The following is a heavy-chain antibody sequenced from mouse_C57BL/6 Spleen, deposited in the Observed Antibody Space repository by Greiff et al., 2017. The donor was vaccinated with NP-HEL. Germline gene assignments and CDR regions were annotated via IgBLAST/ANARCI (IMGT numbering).Heavy chain of an antibody. CDR2: IRNKANGYTT. V-gene: IGHV7-3*01. CDR1: GFTFTDYY. Sequence: EVKLVESGGGLVQPGGSLSLSCAASGFTFTDYYMSWVRQPPGKALEWLGFIRNKANGYTTEYSASVKGRFTISRDNSQSILYLQMNALRAEDSATYYCARSAVSSYVDYWGQGTTLTVSS. CDR3: ARSAVSSYVDY. D-gene: IGHD1-1*01. J-gene: IGHJ2*01.